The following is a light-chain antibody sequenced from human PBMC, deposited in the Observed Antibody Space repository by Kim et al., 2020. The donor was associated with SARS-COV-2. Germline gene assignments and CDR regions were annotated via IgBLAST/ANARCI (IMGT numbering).Light chain of an antibody. Sequence: PPGESATLSCGSSQTISSRYLAWYQQKPGLAPRLLIYDTSDRATGIPDRFSGSGSGTDFTLTISRLEPEDFAVYFCQYYGSSPSTFGPGTKVDIK. J-gene: IGKJ3*01. CDR1: QTISSRY. V-gene: IGKV3D-20*01. CDR2: DTS. CDR3: QYYGSSPST.